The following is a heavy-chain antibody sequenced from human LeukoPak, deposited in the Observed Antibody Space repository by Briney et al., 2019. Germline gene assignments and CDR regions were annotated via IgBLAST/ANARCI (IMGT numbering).Heavy chain of an antibody. CDR2: IIPIFGTA. J-gene: IGHJ3*02. Sequence: ASVKVSSKASGGTFSSYAISWVRQAPGQGLEWMGGIIPIFGTANYAQKFQGRVTIAADESTSTAYMELSSLRTEDTAVYYCARDSSGIAAAGTQLVEKNDAFDIWGQGTMVTVSS. V-gene: IGHV1-69*13. CDR3: ARDSSGIAAAGTQLVEKNDAFDI. D-gene: IGHD6-13*01. CDR1: GGTFSSYA.